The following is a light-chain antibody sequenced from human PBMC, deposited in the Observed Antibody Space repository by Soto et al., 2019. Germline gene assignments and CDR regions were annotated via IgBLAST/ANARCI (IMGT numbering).Light chain of an antibody. CDR2: LVS. CDR3: MQALQTPWT. J-gene: IGKJ1*01. Sequence: DIVMTQSPLSLPVTPGEPASISCRSSQSLLHDNGDYYLDWYLQKPGQSPQLLIYLVSNRASGVPDRFSDSGSGTDFTLKISRVEAEDVGVYYCMQALQTPWTFGQGTKVEIK. V-gene: IGKV2-28*01. CDR1: QSLLHDNGDYY.